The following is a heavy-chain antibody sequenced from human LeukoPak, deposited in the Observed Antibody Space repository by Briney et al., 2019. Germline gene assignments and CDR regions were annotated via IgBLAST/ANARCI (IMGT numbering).Heavy chain of an antibody. J-gene: IGHJ3*02. CDR3: ARDYEYCGGDCSNRWDAFDI. CDR1: GGTFSSYA. D-gene: IGHD2-21*02. CDR2: IIPIFGIA. V-gene: IGHV1-69*04. Sequence: SVKVSCKASGGTFSSYAISWVRQAPGQGLEWMGRIIPIFGIANYAQKFQGRVTITADKSTSTAYMELSSLRSEDTAVYYCARDYEYCGGDCSNRWDAFDIWGQGTTVTVSS.